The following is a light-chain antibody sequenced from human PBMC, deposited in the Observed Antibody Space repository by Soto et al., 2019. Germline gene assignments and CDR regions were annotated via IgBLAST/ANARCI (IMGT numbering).Light chain of an antibody. CDR2: DAS. CDR1: QDISSA. V-gene: IGKV1D-13*01. Sequence: AIQLTQSPSSLAASVGDRVTITCRASQDISSALAWYQQKPGKAPKLLIYDASSLESGVPSRFSGGGSRTDFTLTISSLQPEDFATYYCQQFNNYPTFGQGTRLEIK. J-gene: IGKJ5*01. CDR3: QQFNNYPT.